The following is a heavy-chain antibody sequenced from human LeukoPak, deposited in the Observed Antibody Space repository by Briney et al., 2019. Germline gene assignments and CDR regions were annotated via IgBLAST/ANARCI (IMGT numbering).Heavy chain of an antibody. CDR3: ARAISSSWYGPDYYMDV. CDR2: FSGSGGRT. V-gene: IGHV3-23*01. D-gene: IGHD6-13*01. Sequence: GGSLRLSCAASGFTFSSYAMSWVRQAPGKGLEWVSSFSGSGGRTYYADSVKGRFTISRDNAKNSLYLQMNSLRAEDTAVYYCARAISSSWYGPDYYMDVWGKGTTVTISS. CDR1: GFTFSSYA. J-gene: IGHJ6*03.